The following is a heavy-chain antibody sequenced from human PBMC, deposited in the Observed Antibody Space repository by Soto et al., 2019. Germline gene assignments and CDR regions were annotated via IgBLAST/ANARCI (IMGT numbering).Heavy chain of an antibody. Sequence: QITLKESVPTLVKPTQTLTLTCTFSGLSLSTTGVGVGWIRQPQGKALEWVAPIYWDDDKRYSPSLKSRLTITKDTSKDQVVLTMTDMDPVDTATYYCVQSRCGGDCLQSYSSHSYYGLDVWGQGTTVTVSS. V-gene: IGHV2-5*02. CDR2: IYWDDDK. CDR1: GLSLSTTGVG. J-gene: IGHJ6*02. D-gene: IGHD2-21*02. CDR3: VQSRCGGDCLQSYSSHSYYGLDV.